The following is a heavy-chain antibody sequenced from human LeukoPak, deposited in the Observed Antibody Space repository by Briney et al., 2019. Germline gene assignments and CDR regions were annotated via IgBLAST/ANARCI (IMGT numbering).Heavy chain of an antibody. V-gene: IGHV3-9*01. Sequence: GRSLRLSCAASGFTFDDYAMHWVRQAPGKGLEWVSGISWNSGSIGYADSVKGRFTISRDNAKNSLYLQMNSLRAEDTALYYCAKDQFRSYGSFDYWGQGTLVIVSS. CDR3: AKDQFRSYGSFDY. CDR2: ISWNSGSI. J-gene: IGHJ4*02. D-gene: IGHD5-18*01. CDR1: GFTFDDYA.